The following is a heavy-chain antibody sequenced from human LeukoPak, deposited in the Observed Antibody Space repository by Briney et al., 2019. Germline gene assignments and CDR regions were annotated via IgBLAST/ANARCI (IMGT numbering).Heavy chain of an antibody. V-gene: IGHV4-59*01. CDR1: GGSISSYY. D-gene: IGHD3-16*01. Sequence: SETLSLTCTVSGGSISSYYWSWIRQPPGKGREWIGYIYYSGSTNYNPSLKSRVTISVDTSKNQFSLKLSSVTAADTAVYYCARGGPFMMGDVWGQGTLVTVSS. CDR2: IYYSGST. J-gene: IGHJ4*02. CDR3: ARGGPFMMGDV.